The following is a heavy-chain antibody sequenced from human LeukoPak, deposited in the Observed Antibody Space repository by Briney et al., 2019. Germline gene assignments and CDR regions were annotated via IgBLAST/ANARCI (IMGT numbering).Heavy chain of an antibody. CDR3: ARDLECTSCSSAGNYGMDV. J-gene: IGHJ6*02. CDR1: GYTFTSYY. D-gene: IGHD2-2*01. Sequence: ASVKVSCKASGYTFTSYYMHWVRQAPGQGLEWMGMINPSGGSTSYAQKFQGRVTMTRDTSTSTVYMELSSLRSEDTAVYYCARDLECTSCSSAGNYGMDVWGQGTMVTVSS. V-gene: IGHV1-46*01. CDR2: INPSGGST.